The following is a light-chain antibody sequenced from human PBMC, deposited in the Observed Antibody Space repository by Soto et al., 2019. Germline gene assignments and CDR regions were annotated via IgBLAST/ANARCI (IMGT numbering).Light chain of an antibody. CDR2: GAS. CDR3: QQYGSSPRT. J-gene: IGKJ1*01. V-gene: IGKV3-20*01. CDR1: QRISNSY. Sequence: EIVLTQSPGTLSLSPGERATLPYRASQRISNSYLAWYQQKPGQAPRLLIYGASSRATGIPERFSGSGSVTDFTLTISRLEPEDFAVYFCQQYGSSPRTFGQGTKVDIK.